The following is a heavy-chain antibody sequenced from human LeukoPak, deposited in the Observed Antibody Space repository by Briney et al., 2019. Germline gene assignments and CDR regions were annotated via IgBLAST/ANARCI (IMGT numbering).Heavy chain of an antibody. Sequence: NAGGSLRLSCAASGFTFSNAWMSWVRQAPGKGLEWVGRIKSKTDGGTTDYAAPVKGRFTISRDDSKNTLYLQMNSLKTEDTAVYYCTTYDILTGYSVTAYYFDYWGQGTLVTVSS. CDR2: IKSKTDGGTT. CDR1: GFTFSNAW. J-gene: IGHJ4*02. D-gene: IGHD3-9*01. V-gene: IGHV3-15*01. CDR3: TTYDILTGYSVTAYYFDY.